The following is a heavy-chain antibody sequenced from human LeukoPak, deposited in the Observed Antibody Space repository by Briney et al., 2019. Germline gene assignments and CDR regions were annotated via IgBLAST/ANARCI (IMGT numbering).Heavy chain of an antibody. Sequence: ASVKVSCKASGYTFTSYDINWLRQATAQGLEWMGWMNPNSGNTGYAHKFQGRVTMTRNTSISTAYMELSSLRSEDTAVYYCARGRVAGVDYWGQGTLVTVSS. CDR3: ARGRVAGVDY. D-gene: IGHD6-19*01. CDR2: MNPNSGNT. J-gene: IGHJ4*02. V-gene: IGHV1-8*01. CDR1: GYTFTSYD.